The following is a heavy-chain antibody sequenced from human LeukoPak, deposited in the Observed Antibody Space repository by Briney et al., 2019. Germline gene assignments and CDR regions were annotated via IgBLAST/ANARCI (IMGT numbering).Heavy chain of an antibody. CDR1: GGSFNGYY. CDR3: ARHDSSGYYYYYYGMDV. V-gene: IGHV4-34*01. Sequence: SETLSLTCVVYGGSFNGYYWSWIRQPPGKGLEWIGEINHSGSTNYNPSLKSRVTISVGTSKNQFSLKLSSVTAADTAVYYCARHDSSGYYYYYYGMDVWGQGTTVTVSS. D-gene: IGHD3-22*01. J-gene: IGHJ6*02. CDR2: INHSGST.